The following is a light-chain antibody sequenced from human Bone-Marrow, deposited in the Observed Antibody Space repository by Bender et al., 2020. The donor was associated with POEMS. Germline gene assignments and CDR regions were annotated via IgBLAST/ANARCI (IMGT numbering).Light chain of an antibody. Sequence: QSALTQPASVSGSPGQSITISCTGTSSDFGPYDVVSWYQQHPGKAPKLIIYEVTKRPSGISNRFSASKSGHTASLTISGLQPEDEADYYCCSKGDSDTMVFGGGTKLTVL. J-gene: IGLJ3*02. CDR1: SSDFGPYDV. CDR3: CSKGDSDTMV. CDR2: EVT. V-gene: IGLV2-23*02.